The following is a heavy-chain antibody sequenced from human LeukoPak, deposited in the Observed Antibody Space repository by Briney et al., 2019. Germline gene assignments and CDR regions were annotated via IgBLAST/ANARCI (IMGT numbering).Heavy chain of an antibody. CDR3: VKGSQVVYSPAFDY. CDR1: GLTFSTYA. J-gene: IGHJ4*02. CDR2: IGTNGIST. Sequence: GGSLRRSCTVSGLTFSTYAMHWVRQAPGKGLEYVSAIGTNGISTYYADAVRDRFIISRDNSKNTLYLQMTSLRAEDTAVYYCVKGSQVVYSPAFDYWGQGTLVTVSS. D-gene: IGHD2-2*01. V-gene: IGHV3-64D*06.